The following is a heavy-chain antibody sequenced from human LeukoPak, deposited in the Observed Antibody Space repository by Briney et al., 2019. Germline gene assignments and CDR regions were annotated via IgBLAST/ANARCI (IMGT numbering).Heavy chain of an antibody. V-gene: IGHV3-48*04. D-gene: IGHD3-16*01. J-gene: IGHJ4*02. Sequence: PGGSLRLSCSTSGFTFRNFSMYWHRQAPGKGLEWILYISSGEYSIYYADSVKGRFTIYRDIAKNSVFLQMHNFGAEDSAVCSCGRDLGEAGYVIGDWGQGTQVTVSS. CDR3: GRDLGEAGYVIGD. CDR2: ISSGEYSI. CDR1: GFTFRNFS.